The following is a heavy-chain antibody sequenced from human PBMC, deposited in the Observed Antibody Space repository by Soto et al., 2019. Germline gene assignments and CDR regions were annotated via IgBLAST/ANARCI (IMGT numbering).Heavy chain of an antibody. CDR2: IYPGDSDT. D-gene: IGHD2-2*02. CDR3: AMVGPHCSSTSCHTYYYYGMDV. V-gene: IGHV5-51*01. J-gene: IGHJ6*02. Sequence: GESLKISCKGSGYSFTSYWIGWVRQMPGKGLEWMGIIYPGDSDTRYSPSFQGQVTISADKSISTAYLQWSSLKASDTAMYYCAMVGPHCSSTSCHTYYYYGMDVWGQGTTVTVSS. CDR1: GYSFTSYW.